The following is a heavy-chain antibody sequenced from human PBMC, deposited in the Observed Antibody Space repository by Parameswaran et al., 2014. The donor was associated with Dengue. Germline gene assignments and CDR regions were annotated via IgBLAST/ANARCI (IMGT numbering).Heavy chain of an antibody. Sequence: QAGGSLRLSCAASGFTFSSYDMHWVRQATGKGLEWVSAIGTAGDTYYPGSVKGRFTISRENAKNSLYLQMNSLRAEDTAVYYCARAGPLYYYDYWGQGTLVTVSS. CDR2: IGTAGDT. D-gene: IGHD3-10*01. J-gene: IGHJ4*02. CDR1: GFTFSSYD. CDR3: ARAGPLYYYDY. V-gene: IGHV3-13*01.